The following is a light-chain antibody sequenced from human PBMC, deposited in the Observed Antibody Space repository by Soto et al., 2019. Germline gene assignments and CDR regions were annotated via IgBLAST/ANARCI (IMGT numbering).Light chain of an antibody. J-gene: IGKJ5*01. V-gene: IGKV3-11*01. CDR3: QQRSQWPPMT. Sequence: EIVLTQSPGTLSLSPGQRATLSCRASQGISTYLAWYQVKPGQAPRLLIYDASSRATGVPARFSGSGSGTDFSLTISSLEPEDVAVYYCQQRSQWPPMTFGQGTRLEIK. CDR2: DAS. CDR1: QGISTY.